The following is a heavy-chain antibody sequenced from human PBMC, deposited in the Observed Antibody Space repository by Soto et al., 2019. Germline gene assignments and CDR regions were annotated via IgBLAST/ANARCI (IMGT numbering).Heavy chain of an antibody. Sequence: KPSETLSLTCAVSGGSITDYSWVWIRQPAEKGLEWIGRIFSSGSTNYNPSLKCRITMSLDTSKNQFSLKLNSATATDTAVYFCARDQGVVVTADNWFDPWGQGILVTASS. CDR1: GGSITDYS. D-gene: IGHD2-21*02. J-gene: IGHJ5*02. CDR3: ARDQGVVVTADNWFDP. V-gene: IGHV4-4*07. CDR2: IFSSGST.